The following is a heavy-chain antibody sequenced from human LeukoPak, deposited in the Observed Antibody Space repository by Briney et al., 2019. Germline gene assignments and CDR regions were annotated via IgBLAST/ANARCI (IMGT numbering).Heavy chain of an antibody. CDR1: GGSISNYY. D-gene: IGHD6-13*01. Sequence: SETLSLTCTVSGGSISNYYWSWIRQPPGKGLEWIAYINYSGNTNYNPSLKNRVTISVDTSKNQFSLKLTSVTAADTAVYYCARLNVLSGSPLYHFDHWGQGTLVTVSS. J-gene: IGHJ4*02. CDR2: INYSGNT. CDR3: ARLNVLSGSPLYHFDH. V-gene: IGHV4-59*08.